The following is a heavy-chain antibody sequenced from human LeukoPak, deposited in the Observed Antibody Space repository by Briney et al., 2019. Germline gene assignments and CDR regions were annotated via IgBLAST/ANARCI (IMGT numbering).Heavy chain of an antibody. D-gene: IGHD3-10*01. Sequence: GRSLRLSCAASGFTFSSYGMHWVRQAPGKGLEWVSYISSSSSIIYYADSVKGRFTISRDNAKNSLYLQMNSLRDEDTAVYYCARDGDTTVRGVPNWFDPWGQGTLVTVSS. V-gene: IGHV3-48*02. CDR2: ISSSSSII. CDR1: GFTFSSYG. CDR3: ARDGDTTVRGVPNWFDP. J-gene: IGHJ5*02.